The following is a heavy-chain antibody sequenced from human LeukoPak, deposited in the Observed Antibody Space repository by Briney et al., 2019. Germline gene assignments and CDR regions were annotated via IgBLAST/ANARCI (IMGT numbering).Heavy chain of an antibody. CDR1: GFTFDDYA. Sequence: GGSLRLSCAASGFTFDDYAMDWVRQAPGKGLEWVSGISWYSASIGYADSVKGRFTISRDNAKNSLYLQMNSLRAEDMALYYCAKDISSGYPRHAFDIWGQGTMVTVSS. J-gene: IGHJ3*02. V-gene: IGHV3-9*03. D-gene: IGHD3-22*01. CDR3: AKDISSGYPRHAFDI. CDR2: ISWYSASI.